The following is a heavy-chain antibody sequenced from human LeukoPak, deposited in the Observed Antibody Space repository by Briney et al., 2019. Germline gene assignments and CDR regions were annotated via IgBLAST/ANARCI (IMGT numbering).Heavy chain of an antibody. CDR2: IYTSGST. D-gene: IGHD3-16*01. CDR1: GGSISSGSYY. Sequence: SETLSLTCTVSGGSISSGSYYWSWIRQPAGKGLEWIGRIYTSGSTNYNPSLKSRVTISVDTSKNQFSLKLSSVTAADTAVYYCARAAGGYWGQGTLVTVSS. J-gene: IGHJ4*02. CDR3: ARAAGGY. V-gene: IGHV4-61*02.